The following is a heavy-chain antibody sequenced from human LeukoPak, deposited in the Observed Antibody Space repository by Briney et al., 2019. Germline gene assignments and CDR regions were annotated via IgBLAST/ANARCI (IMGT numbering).Heavy chain of an antibody. J-gene: IGHJ3*02. V-gene: IGHV1-46*01. D-gene: IGHD2-2*01. Sequence: GASVKVSCKASGYTFTSYYMHWVRQAPGQGLEWMGIINPSGGSTSYAQKFQGRVTMTRDTSTSTVYMGLSSLRSEDTAVYYCAREGEVVPAARDAFDIWGQGTMVTVSS. CDR3: AREGEVVPAARDAFDI. CDR2: INPSGGST. CDR1: GYTFTSYY.